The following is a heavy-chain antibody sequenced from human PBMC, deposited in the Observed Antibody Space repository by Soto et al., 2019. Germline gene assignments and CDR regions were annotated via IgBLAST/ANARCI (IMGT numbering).Heavy chain of an antibody. D-gene: IGHD6-19*01. V-gene: IGHV4-59*01. CDR3: ARDQGGSGWSGYYYYGMDV. CDR2: IYYSGST. CDR1: GGSISSYY. Sequence: SETLSLTCTVSGGSISSYYWSWIRQPRGKGLEWIGYIYYSGSTNYNPSLKSRVTISVDTSKNQFSLKLSSVTAADTAVYYCARDQGGSGWSGYYYYGMDVWGQGTTVTVSS. J-gene: IGHJ6*02.